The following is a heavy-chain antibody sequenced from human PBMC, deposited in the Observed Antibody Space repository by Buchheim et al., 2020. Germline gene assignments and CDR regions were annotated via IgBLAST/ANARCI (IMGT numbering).Heavy chain of an antibody. CDR1: GGTFSDFG. CDR3: ARADSVLGQLSFQH. V-gene: IGHV1-69*14. Sequence: QVHLVQSGAEVKEPGSSVKVSCKASGGTFSDFGLYWVRQAPGQGLEWMGGTIPIFHRPRYAQKFQERVTFSADTSTKTAYMELSSLRSDDTAVYYCARADSVLGQLSFQHWGQGSL. D-gene: IGHD2-2*01. CDR2: TIPIFHRP. J-gene: IGHJ1*01.